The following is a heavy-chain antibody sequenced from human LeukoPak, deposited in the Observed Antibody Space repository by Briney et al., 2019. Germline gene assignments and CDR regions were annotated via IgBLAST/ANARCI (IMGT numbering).Heavy chain of an antibody. CDR1: GFTFSSYS. CDR2: ISSSSSTI. CDR3: ARGKIFGVVIIPVRRDSLFDY. V-gene: IGHV3-48*01. J-gene: IGHJ4*02. Sequence: PGGSLRLSCAASGFTFSSYSMNWVRQAPGKGLEWVSYISSSSSTIYYADSVKGRFTISRDNAKNSLYLQMNSLRAEDTAVYYCARGKIFGVVIIPVRRDSLFDYWGQGTLVTVSS. D-gene: IGHD3-3*01.